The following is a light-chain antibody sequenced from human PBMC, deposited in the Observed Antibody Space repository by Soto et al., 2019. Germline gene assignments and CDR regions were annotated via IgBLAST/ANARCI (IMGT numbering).Light chain of an antibody. Sequence: DLQMTQSPSTLSASVGDRVTITCRASQSISSWLAWYQQKPGKAPKLLIYDASSLGSGVPSRFSGSGSGTEFTLTISSLQPDDFATYYCQQYNSYSGTFGQGTKVDIK. CDR2: DAS. J-gene: IGKJ1*01. V-gene: IGKV1-5*01. CDR1: QSISSW. CDR3: QQYNSYSGT.